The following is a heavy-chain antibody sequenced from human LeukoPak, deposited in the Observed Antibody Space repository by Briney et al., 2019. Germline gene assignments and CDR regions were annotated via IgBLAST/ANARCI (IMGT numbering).Heavy chain of an antibody. CDR3: ARPASGGWYYFDY. Sequence: GGSPRLSCAASGFTFSSYGMHWVRQAPGKGLEWVAVIWYDGSNKYYADSVKGRFTISRDNSKNTLYLQMNSLRAEDTAVYYCARPASGGWYYFDYWGQGTLVTVSS. J-gene: IGHJ4*02. D-gene: IGHD6-19*01. V-gene: IGHV3-33*01. CDR1: GFTFSSYG. CDR2: IWYDGSNK.